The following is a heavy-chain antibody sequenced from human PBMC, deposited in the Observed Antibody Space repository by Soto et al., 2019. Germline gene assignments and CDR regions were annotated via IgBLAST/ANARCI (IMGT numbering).Heavy chain of an antibody. J-gene: IGHJ6*02. CDR3: AREFWDSSGYSYQYYYGMDV. Sequence: QVYLVESGGGAVQPGRSLRLSCAASVFTFSSYAMHWVRQAPGKGLEWVAVISYDGSNKYYTDSVKGRFTISRDNSKNTLYLQMNSLRAEDTAVYYCAREFWDSSGYSYQYYYGMDVWGQGTTVTVSS. CDR2: ISYDGSNK. CDR1: VFTFSSYA. D-gene: IGHD3-22*01. V-gene: IGHV3-30-3*01.